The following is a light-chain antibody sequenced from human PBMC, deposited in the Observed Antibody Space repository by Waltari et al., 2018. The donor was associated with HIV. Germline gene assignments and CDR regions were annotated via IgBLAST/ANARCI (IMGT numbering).Light chain of an antibody. CDR1: SSNLGSNF. V-gene: IGLV1-47*01. CDR3: AAWDDSLSGKWV. CDR2: RNN. J-gene: IGLJ3*02. Sequence: QSLLTKPPSASGTPGQRVTISCSGSSSNLGSNFVYWYQQPPGTAPKLLIYRNNQRPSGVPDRFSGSKSGTSASLAISGLRSEDEADFYCAAWDDSLSGKWVFGGGTKLTVL.